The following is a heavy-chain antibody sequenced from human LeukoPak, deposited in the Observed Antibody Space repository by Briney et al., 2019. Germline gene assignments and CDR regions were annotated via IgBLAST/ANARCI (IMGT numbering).Heavy chain of an antibody. J-gene: IGHJ4*02. CDR1: GGSFSGYY. CDR2: INHSGST. CDR3: ARGFSGYYSFDY. D-gene: IGHD3-22*01. V-gene: IGHV4-34*01. Sequence: KPSETLSLTCAVYGGSFSGYYWSWIRQPPGKGLEWIGEINHSGSTNYNPSLKSRVTISVDTSKNQFSLKLSSVTAADTAVYYCARGFSGYYSFDYWGQGTLVTVSS.